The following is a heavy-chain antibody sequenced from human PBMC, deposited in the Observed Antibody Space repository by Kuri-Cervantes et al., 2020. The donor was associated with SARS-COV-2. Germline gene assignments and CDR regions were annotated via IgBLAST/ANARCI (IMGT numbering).Heavy chain of an antibody. CDR1: GFTFNSYS. CDR2: ISSSSYI. D-gene: IGHD3-10*01. Sequence: GESLKISCAASGFTFNSYSMNWVRQAPGKGLEWVSSISSSSYIYYADSVKGRFTISRDNAKNSLYLQMNSLRAEDTAVYYCARDRGVRGWYFDYWGQGTLVTVSS. CDR3: ARDRGVRGWYFDY. J-gene: IGHJ4*02. V-gene: IGHV3-21*01.